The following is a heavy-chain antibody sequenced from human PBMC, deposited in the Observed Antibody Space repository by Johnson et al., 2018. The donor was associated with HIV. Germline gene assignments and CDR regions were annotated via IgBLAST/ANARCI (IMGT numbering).Heavy chain of an antibody. CDR3: ARERASSAFDI. V-gene: IGHV3-7*01. J-gene: IGHJ3*02. CDR2: IKQDGSEK. CDR1: GFTFSSYA. Sequence: MLLVESGGGVVQPGRSLRLSCAASGFTFSSYALYWVRQAPGKGLEWVANIKQDGSEKYYVDSVKGRFTISRDNAKNSLYLQMNSLRAEDTAVYYCARERASSAFDIWGQGTMVTVSS.